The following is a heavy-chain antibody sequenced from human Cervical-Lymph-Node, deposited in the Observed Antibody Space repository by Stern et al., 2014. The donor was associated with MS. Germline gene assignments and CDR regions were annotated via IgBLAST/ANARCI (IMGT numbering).Heavy chain of an antibody. Sequence: VQLVDSGGGLVQPGGSLRLSCVASGFSFGTSWMSWVRQPPGRGLEWVANIRQDGYDKFYVDSVKGRFTISRDNARNSLYLQMNSLTVADTAVYYCARDRRAFLDYWGQGTHVAVSS. CDR1: GFSFGTSW. D-gene: IGHD2/OR15-2a*01. V-gene: IGHV3-7*01. J-gene: IGHJ4*02. CDR3: ARDRRAFLDY. CDR2: IRQDGYDK.